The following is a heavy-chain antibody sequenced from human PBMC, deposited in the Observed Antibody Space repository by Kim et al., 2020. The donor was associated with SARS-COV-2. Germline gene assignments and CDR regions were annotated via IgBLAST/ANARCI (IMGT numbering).Heavy chain of an antibody. Sequence: GGSLRLSCAASGFTFDDYAMHWVRQAPGEGLQWVSGFTWNNNTIGYADSVKGRFTISRDNAQNSLYLEMNSLRVEDTAFYYCARGRPIDYWGQGTLVTVSS. CDR2: FTWNNNTI. CDR3: ARGRPIDY. CDR1: GFTFDDYA. J-gene: IGHJ4*02. V-gene: IGHV3-9*01. D-gene: IGHD3-10*01.